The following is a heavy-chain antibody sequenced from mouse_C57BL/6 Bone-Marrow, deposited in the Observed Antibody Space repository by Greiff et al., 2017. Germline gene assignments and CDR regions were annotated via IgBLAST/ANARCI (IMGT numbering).Heavy chain of an antibody. CDR3: ARDRLWLPYYYAMDY. Sequence: DVMLVESGGGLVKPGGSLKLSCAASGFTFSSYAMSWVRQTPEKRLEWVATISDGGSYTYYPDNVKGRFTISRDNAKNNLYLQMSHLKSEDTAMYYCARDRLWLPYYYAMDYWGQGTSVTVSS. CDR2: ISDGGSYT. D-gene: IGHD2-2*01. CDR1: GFTFSSYA. V-gene: IGHV5-4*01. J-gene: IGHJ4*01.